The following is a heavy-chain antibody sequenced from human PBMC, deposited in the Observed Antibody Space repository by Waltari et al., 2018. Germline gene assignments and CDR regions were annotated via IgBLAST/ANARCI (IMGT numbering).Heavy chain of an antibody. CDR2: INPNSGGT. Sequence: QVQLVQSGAEVKKPGASVKVSCKASGYTFTGYYMHWVRQAPGQGLEWMGLINPNSGGTNYAQKFQGRVTMTRDTSISTAYMELSSVTAADTAVYYCARGAGITGTTLGYWGQGTLVTVSS. J-gene: IGHJ4*02. D-gene: IGHD1-7*01. CDR3: ARGAGITGTTLGY. CDR1: GYTFTGYY. V-gene: IGHV1-2*02.